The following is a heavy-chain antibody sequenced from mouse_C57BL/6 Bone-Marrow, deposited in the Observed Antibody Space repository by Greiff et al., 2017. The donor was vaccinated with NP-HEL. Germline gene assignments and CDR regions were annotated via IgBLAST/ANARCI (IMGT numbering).Heavy chain of an antibody. CDR2: IDPSDSYT. CDR1: GYTFTSYW. J-gene: IGHJ2*01. V-gene: IGHV1-50*01. Sequence: QVQLKQPGAELVKPGASVKLSCKASGYTFTSYWMQWVKQRPGQGLEWIGEIDPSDSYTNYNQKFKGKATLTVDTSSSTAYMQLSSLTSEDSAVYYCARDWVDFDYWGQGTTLTVSS. CDR3: ARDWVDFDY. D-gene: IGHD4-1*01.